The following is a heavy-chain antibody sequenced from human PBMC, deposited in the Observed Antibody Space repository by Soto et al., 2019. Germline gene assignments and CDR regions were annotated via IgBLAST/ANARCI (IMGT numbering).Heavy chain of an antibody. Sequence: GGSLRLSCAASGFTFSSYSMDWVRQAPGKGLEWVSYISSSSSTIYYADSVKGRFTISRDNAKNSLYLQMNSLRAEDTAVYHCARDSYMADYWGQGTLVTVSS. CDR1: GFTFSSYS. CDR2: ISSSSSTI. J-gene: IGHJ4*02. CDR3: ARDSYMADY. D-gene: IGHD4-4*01. V-gene: IGHV3-48*01.